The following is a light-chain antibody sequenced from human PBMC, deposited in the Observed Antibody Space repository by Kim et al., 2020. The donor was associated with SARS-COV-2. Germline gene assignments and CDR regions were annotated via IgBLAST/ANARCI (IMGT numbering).Light chain of an antibody. CDR2: KAS. CDR3: QQYNSYPWT. CDR1: QSISSW. Sequence: PSGGGRVTITCRASQSISSWLAWYQQKPGKAPKLLIYKASSLESGVPSRFSGSGSGTEFTLTISSLQPDDFATYYCQQYNSYPWTFGQGTKVDIK. V-gene: IGKV1-5*03. J-gene: IGKJ1*01.